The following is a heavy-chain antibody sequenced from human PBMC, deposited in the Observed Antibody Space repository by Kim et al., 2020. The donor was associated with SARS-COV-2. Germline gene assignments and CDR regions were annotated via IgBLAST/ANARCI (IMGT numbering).Heavy chain of an antibody. CDR1: GFTFSYSW. CDR3: ARGGTPI. Sequence: GGSLRLSCVGSGFTFSYSWMHWVRQAPGKGPVWVSSINEDGSKTTYADSVRGRLTTSRDNAKHTLFLQMNSLRVEDTAVYYWARGGTPIWGQGTMVTVSS. V-gene: IGHV3-74*01. J-gene: IGHJ3*02. CDR2: INEDGSKT.